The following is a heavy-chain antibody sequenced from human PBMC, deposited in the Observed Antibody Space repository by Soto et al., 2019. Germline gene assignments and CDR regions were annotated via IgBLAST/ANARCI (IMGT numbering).Heavy chain of an antibody. V-gene: IGHV4-59*01. CDR3: ARSNGDYVVNIDY. Sequence: KPSETLSLTCTVSGGSISSYYWSWIRQPPGKGLEWIGYIYYSGSTNYNPSLKSRVTISVDTSKNQFSLKLSSVTAADTAVYYCARSNGDYVVNIDYWGQGTLVTVSS. CDR2: IYYSGST. D-gene: IGHD4-17*01. CDR1: GGSISSYY. J-gene: IGHJ4*02.